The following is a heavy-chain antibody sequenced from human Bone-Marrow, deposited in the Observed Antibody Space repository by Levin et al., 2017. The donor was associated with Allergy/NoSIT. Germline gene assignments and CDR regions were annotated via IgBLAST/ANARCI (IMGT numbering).Heavy chain of an antibody. J-gene: IGHJ4*02. CDR1: GFTFNFYP. CDR3: AKDREGGGYSYCYSFDS. Sequence: GGSLRLSCAASGFTFNFYPMTWVRQAPGKGLEWVSGINSGGFAFYADSVKGRFTVSRDNSKNTVYLQMSSLRGEDTAVYYCAKDREGGGYSYCYSFDSWGQGTQVT. D-gene: IGHD5-18*01. V-gene: IGHV3-23*01. CDR2: INSGGFA.